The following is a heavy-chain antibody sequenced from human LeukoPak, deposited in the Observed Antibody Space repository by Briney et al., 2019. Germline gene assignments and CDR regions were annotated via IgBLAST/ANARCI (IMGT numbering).Heavy chain of an antibody. CDR3: AKGHDYGDYGVYFDY. Sequence: PGGSLRLSCAASGFTFDDYAMHWVRQAPGKGLEWVSGISWNSGSIGYADSVKGRLTISRDNAKNSLYLQMNSLRAEDTALYYCAKGHDYGDYGVYFDYWGRGTLVTVSS. CDR2: ISWNSGSI. J-gene: IGHJ4*02. V-gene: IGHV3-9*01. D-gene: IGHD4-17*01. CDR1: GFTFDDYA.